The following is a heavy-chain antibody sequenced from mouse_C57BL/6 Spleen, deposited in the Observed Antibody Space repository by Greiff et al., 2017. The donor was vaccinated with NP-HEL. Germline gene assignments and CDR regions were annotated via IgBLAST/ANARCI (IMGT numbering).Heavy chain of an antibody. V-gene: IGHV1-54*01. CDR3: SRDYGPPWLAY. CDR2: INPGSGGT. J-gene: IGHJ3*01. CDR1: GYAFTNYL. Sequence: QVQLQQSGAELVRPGPSVKVSCKASGYAFTNYLIEWVKQRPGQGLEWIGVINPGSGGTNYNEKFKGKATLTADKSSSTAYMQLSSLTSEDSAVYFYSRDYGPPWLAYWVQGTLVTVSA. D-gene: IGHD1-1*01.